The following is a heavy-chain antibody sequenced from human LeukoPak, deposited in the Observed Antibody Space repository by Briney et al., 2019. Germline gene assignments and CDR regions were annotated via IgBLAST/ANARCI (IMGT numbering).Heavy chain of an antibody. Sequence: GASVKGSCTASGGTFTIYAISWVRQAPVQGLEWMGGIIPIFGPANYAQKFQGRVTITADKSTSTAYMERSSLQSEDTAVNYSASYGSGDTPYYYYYGMDVWGKGTTVTVSS. CDR3: ASYGSGDTPYYYYYGMDV. D-gene: IGHD2-15*01. CDR2: IIPIFGPA. J-gene: IGHJ6*04. V-gene: IGHV1-69*06. CDR1: GGTFTIYA.